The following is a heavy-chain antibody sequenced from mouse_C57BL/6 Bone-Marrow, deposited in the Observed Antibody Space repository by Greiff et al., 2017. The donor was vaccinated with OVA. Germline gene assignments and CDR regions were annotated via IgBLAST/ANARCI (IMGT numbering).Heavy chain of an antibody. CDR3: ARRGTGTGFAY. CDR1: GFAFSSYD. J-gene: IGHJ3*01. V-gene: IGHV5-12-1*01. Sequence: EVQLQESGGGLVKPGGSLKLSCAASGFAFSSYDMSWVRQTPEKRLEWVAYISSGGGSTYYPDTVKGRFTISRDNAKNTLYLQMSSLKSEDTAMYYCARRGTGTGFAYWGQGTLVTVSA. D-gene: IGHD4-1*01. CDR2: ISSGGGST.